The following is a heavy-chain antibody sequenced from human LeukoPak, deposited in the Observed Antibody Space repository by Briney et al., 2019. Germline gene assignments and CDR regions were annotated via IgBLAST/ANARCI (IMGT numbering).Heavy chain of an antibody. CDR3: ASSWGSAIDF. D-gene: IGHD3-16*01. CDR2: INQDGSGI. J-gene: IGHJ4*02. V-gene: IGHV3-7*01. CDR1: GFTFSRFR. Sequence: GGSLRLSCAASGFTFSRFRMTWVRQPLGKGLEWVANINQDGSGIYYVDSVKGRFTVSTDNAKNSLYLQMSSLRAEDTAVYYCASSWGSAIDFWGQGTLVTVSS.